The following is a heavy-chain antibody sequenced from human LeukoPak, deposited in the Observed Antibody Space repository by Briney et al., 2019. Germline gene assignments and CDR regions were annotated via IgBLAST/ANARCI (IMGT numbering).Heavy chain of an antibody. D-gene: IGHD4-23*01. V-gene: IGHV4-38-2*02. CDR2: IYHSGST. CDR3: ARTRRSVVDDAFDI. Sequence: PSETLSLTCTVSGYSISSGYYWGWIRQPPGKGLEWIGSIYHSGSTYYNPSLKSRVTISVDTSKNQFSLKLSSVTAADTAVYYCARTRRSVVDDAFDIWGQGTMVTVSS. J-gene: IGHJ3*02. CDR1: GYSISSGYY.